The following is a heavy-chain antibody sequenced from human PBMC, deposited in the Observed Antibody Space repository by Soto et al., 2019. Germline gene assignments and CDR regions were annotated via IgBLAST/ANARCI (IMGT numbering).Heavy chain of an antibody. V-gene: IGHV1-46*03. Sequence: QVQLVQSGAEVKKPGASVKVSCKASGYTFTSYYMHWVRQAPGQGLEWMGIINPSGGSTSYAQKFQGIVTMTRDRSTSTVYMELSSLRSEDTAVYYCARAGAGGYGDPHDAFDIWGQGTMVTVSS. CDR1: GYTFTSYY. CDR2: INPSGGST. D-gene: IGHD4-17*01. CDR3: ARAGAGGYGDPHDAFDI. J-gene: IGHJ3*02.